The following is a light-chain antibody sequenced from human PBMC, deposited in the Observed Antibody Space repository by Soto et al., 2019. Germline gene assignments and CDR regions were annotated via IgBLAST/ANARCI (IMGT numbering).Light chain of an antibody. CDR3: QQYNSFLLT. CDR2: DAS. V-gene: IGKV1-5*01. CDR1: QSISTW. Sequence: IQMTQSPSTLSASVGDRVTITCRASQSISTWLAWYQQKPGKAPKLLIYDASTLESGVPSRFSGSGSGTEFTLTITSLQPDDFATYYCQQYNSFLLTFGGGTKLEIK. J-gene: IGKJ4*01.